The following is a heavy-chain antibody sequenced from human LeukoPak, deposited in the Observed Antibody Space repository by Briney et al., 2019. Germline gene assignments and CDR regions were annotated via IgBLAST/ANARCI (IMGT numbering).Heavy chain of an antibody. Sequence: GGSLRLSCAASGFTFSSYATHWVRQAPGKGLEWVAAISKDGGNEYYADTAKGRFTISRDNSKSTLYLQMSSLRAEDTAVYYCARDRSWFDPWGQGTLVTVSS. CDR2: ISKDGGNE. V-gene: IGHV3-30-3*01. J-gene: IGHJ5*02. CDR3: ARDRSWFDP. CDR1: GFTFSSYA.